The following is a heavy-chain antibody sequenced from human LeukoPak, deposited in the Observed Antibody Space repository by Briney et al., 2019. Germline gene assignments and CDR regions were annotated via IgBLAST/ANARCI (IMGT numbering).Heavy chain of an antibody. CDR1: GFTFSSYE. V-gene: IGHV3-48*03. CDR3: ARVPGTGYYYYMDV. D-gene: IGHD1-14*01. Sequence: GGSLRLSCAASGFTFSSYEMNWVRQAPGEGLEWVPYISSSGSTIYYADSVKGRFTISRDNAKNSLYLQMNSLRAEDTAVYYCARVPGTGYYYYMDVWGKGTTVTISS. CDR2: ISSSGSTI. J-gene: IGHJ6*03.